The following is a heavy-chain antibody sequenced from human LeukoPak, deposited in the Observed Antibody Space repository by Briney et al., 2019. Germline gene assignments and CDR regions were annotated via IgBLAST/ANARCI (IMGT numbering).Heavy chain of an antibody. CDR1: GSRFTSYW. D-gene: IGHD6-13*01. Sequence: GASLKISCKGSGSRFTSYWIAWVRQLPGKGLEWMGIIYPGDSDTRYSPSFQGQVTISADKSISTAYLQWSSLKASDTAMYYCARSGGNFYSSTWYGHWGQGTLVTVSS. CDR3: ARSGGNFYSSTWYGH. CDR2: IYPGDSDT. V-gene: IGHV5-51*01. J-gene: IGHJ1*01.